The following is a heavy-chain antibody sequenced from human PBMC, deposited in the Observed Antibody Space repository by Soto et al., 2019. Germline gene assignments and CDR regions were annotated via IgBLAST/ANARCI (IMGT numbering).Heavy chain of an antibody. CDR2: IYYSGST. J-gene: IGHJ1*01. V-gene: IGHV4-39*01. D-gene: IGHD1-26*01. Sequence: QLQLQESGPGLVKPSETLSLTCTVSGGSISSSSYYWGWIRQPPGKGLEWIGSIYYSGSTYYNPSLKRRVTISVDTSKNQFSLKLSSVTAADTAVYYCAKATNSPEYFQHWGQGTLVTVSS. CDR1: GGSISSSSYY. CDR3: AKATNSPEYFQH.